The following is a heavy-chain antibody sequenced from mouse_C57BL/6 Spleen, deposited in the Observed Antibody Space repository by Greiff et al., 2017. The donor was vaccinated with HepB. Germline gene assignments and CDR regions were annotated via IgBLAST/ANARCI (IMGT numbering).Heavy chain of an antibody. Sequence: VQLQQSGAELVRPGASVTLSCKASGYTFTDYEMHWVKQTPVHGLEWIGAIDPETGGTAYNQKFKGKAILTADKSSSTAYMELRSLTSEDSAVYYCTRGYYYGSSPLLFDYWGQGTTLTVSS. J-gene: IGHJ2*01. CDR2: IDPETGGT. CDR1: GYTFTDYE. D-gene: IGHD1-1*01. V-gene: IGHV1-15*01. CDR3: TRGYYYGSSPLLFDY.